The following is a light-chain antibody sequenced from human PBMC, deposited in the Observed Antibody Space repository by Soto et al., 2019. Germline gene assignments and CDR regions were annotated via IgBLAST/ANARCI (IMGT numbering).Light chain of an antibody. Sequence: QSALTQPASVSGSPGQSITIYCTGTSSDVDGYNYVSWYQQHPGKAPKLMMYDVSNRPSGVSNRFSGSKSGNTASLTISGLQAEDEADYYCSSFTSSSTYVFGSGTKVTVL. CDR1: SSDVDGYNY. CDR2: DVS. CDR3: SSFTSSSTYV. J-gene: IGLJ1*01. V-gene: IGLV2-14*01.